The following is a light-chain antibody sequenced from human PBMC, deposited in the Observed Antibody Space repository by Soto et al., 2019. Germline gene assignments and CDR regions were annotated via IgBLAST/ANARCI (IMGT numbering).Light chain of an antibody. CDR1: SSDVGNYNL. J-gene: IGLJ2*01. CDR3: CSYAGSFTFDV. Sequence: QSALTQPASVSGSPGQSITISCTGTSSDVGNYNLVSWYQQFPGKAPKLIIYEGSSRPSGVSNRFSGSKSGNTASLTISGLQAEDEADYYCCSYAGSFTFDVFGGGTKLTVL. V-gene: IGLV2-23*03. CDR2: EGS.